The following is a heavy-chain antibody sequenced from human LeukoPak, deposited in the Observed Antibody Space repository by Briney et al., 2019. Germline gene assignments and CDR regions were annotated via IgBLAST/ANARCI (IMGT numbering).Heavy chain of an antibody. J-gene: IGHJ4*02. Sequence: GGSLRLSCAASGFTFSSYAMHWARQAPGKGLEWVSGISGSGAATYYADPVKGRFTISRDNAKNTLYLQMNSLRGDDTAVYYCAKEGTSWNGGGFWGQGTLVTVSS. CDR2: ISGSGAAT. CDR1: GFTFSSYA. CDR3: AKEGTSWNGGGF. D-gene: IGHD6-13*01. V-gene: IGHV3-23*01.